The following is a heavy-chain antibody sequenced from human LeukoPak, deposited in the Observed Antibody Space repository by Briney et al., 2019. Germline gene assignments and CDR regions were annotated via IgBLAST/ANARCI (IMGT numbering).Heavy chain of an antibody. CDR2: IYYSGST. J-gene: IGHJ5*02. CDR3: ARTSTYYDFWSGKLNWFDP. V-gene: IGHV4-39*01. Sequence: LGTLALTCTVSGGSISSSSYYWGWIRQPPGKGLEWIGSIYYSGSTYYNPSLKSRVTISVDTSKNQFSLKLSSVNAADTALYYCARTSTYYDFWSGKLNWFDPWGQGTLVTVSS. CDR1: GGSISSSSYY. D-gene: IGHD3-3*01.